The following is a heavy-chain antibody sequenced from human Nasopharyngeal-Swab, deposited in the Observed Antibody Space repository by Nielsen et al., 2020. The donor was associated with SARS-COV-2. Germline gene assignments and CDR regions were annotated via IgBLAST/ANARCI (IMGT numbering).Heavy chain of an antibody. J-gene: IGHJ1*01. D-gene: IGHD6-19*01. CDR2: IVVGSGNT. CDR1: GFTFTSSA. Sequence: SVKVSCKASGFTFTSSAVQWVRQARGQRLEWIGWIVVGSGNTNYAQKFQERVTITRDMSTSTAYMELSSLRSEDTAVYYCARGGGEHSSGWIRNFQHWGQGTLVTVSS. CDR3: ARGGGEHSSGWIRNFQH. V-gene: IGHV1-58*01.